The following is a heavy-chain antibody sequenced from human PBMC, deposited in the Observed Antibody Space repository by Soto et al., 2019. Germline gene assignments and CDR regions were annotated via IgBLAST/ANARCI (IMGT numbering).Heavy chain of an antibody. D-gene: IGHD2-15*01. Sequence: QVQLVQSGAEVRKPGASVTVSCRSSGDSFHDYYIHWVRQAPGQGFEWMGWINPNGGVTKYAQKSQGWVSMTRDTSIRTVYMQLSRLRSDAAAVYYCARESGGATANLDYYYFYMDVWGTGTTVTVSS. J-gene: IGHJ6*03. CDR3: ARESGGATANLDYYYFYMDV. CDR1: GDSFHDYY. V-gene: IGHV1-2*04. CDR2: INPNGGVT.